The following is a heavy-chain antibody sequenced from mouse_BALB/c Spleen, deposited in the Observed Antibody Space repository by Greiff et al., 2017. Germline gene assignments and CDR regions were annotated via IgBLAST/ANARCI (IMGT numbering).Heavy chain of an antibody. CDR3: ARAATAMDY. J-gene: IGHJ4*01. CDR1: GFTFSSFG. V-gene: IGHV5-17*02. Sequence: VKLVESGGGLVQPGGSRKLSCAASGFTFSSFGMHWVRQAPEKGLEWVAYISSGSSTIYYADTVKGRFTISRDNPKNTLFLQMTSLRSEDTAMYYCARAATAMDYWGQGTSVTVSS. D-gene: IGHD1-2*01. CDR2: ISSGSSTI.